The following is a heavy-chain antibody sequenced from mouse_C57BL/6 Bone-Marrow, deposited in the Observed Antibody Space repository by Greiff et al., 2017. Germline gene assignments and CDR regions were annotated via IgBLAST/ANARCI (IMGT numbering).Heavy chain of an antibody. CDR3: TRPPLLCRFAY. V-gene: IGHV5-9*01. CDR1: GFTFSSYT. Sequence: DVKLVESGGGLVKPGGSLKLSCAASGFTFSSYTMSWVRQTPEKRLEWVATISGGGGNTYYPDSVKGRFTISRDNAKNTLYLQLSSLRSEDTALYYCTRPPLLCRFAYWGQGTLVTVSA. J-gene: IGHJ3*01. CDR2: ISGGGGNT. D-gene: IGHD2-1*01.